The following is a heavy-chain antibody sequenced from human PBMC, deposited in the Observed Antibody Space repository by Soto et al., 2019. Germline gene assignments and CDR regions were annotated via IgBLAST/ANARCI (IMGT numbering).Heavy chain of an antibody. Sequence: GASVKVCCKASGYTFNSYCISWVRQAPGQGLEWMGWINAYNGYTNYAQELQGRVTMTTDTSTSTAYMELRSLRSDDTAVYYCARDKWELLGGDYWGQGTLVTVSS. CDR2: INAYNGYT. J-gene: IGHJ4*02. CDR3: ARDKWELLGGDY. D-gene: IGHD1-26*01. CDR1: GYTFNSYC. V-gene: IGHV1-18*01.